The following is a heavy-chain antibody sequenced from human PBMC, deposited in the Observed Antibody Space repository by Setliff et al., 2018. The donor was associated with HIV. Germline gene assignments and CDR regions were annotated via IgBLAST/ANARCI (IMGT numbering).Heavy chain of an antibody. J-gene: IGHJ4*02. CDR2: VSNKGDT. D-gene: IGHD6-19*01. CDR1: GYMFSSYG. CDR3: ARDPRYSSVWFRNGGVDY. Sequence: ASVKVSCKTSGYMFSSYGISWVRQAPGQGLEWMGWVSNKGDTNYVQKLQDRLTITTDTSTTTAYLELRDLRSEDTAVYYCARDPRYSSVWFRNGGVDYWGQGTLVTVSS. V-gene: IGHV1-18*01.